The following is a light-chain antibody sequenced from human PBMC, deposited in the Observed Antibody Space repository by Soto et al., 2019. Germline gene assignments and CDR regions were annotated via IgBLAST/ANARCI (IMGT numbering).Light chain of an antibody. CDR1: SSDVGSYNL. CDR2: EVS. CDR3: CSYAGSSFYV. J-gene: IGLJ1*01. Sequence: SVVTQPASVSGAPGQSITISCPGNSSDVGSYNLVSWYQQHPGKAPKLMIYEVSKRPSGVSNRFSGSKSGNTASLTISGLQAEDEADYYCCSYAGSSFYVFGTGTKVTVL. V-gene: IGLV2-23*02.